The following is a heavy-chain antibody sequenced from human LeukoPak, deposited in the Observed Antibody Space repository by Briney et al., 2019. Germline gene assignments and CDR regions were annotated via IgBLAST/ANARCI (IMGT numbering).Heavy chain of an antibody. CDR1: GESFRGYY. Sequence: SETLSLTCAVYGESFRGYYWSWIRQPPRKGLEWIGEINHSESTNYNPSLKSRVTIAVDTSKNQFSLKLSSVTAADTAVYYCARAYCSSTSCRIWFDPWGQGTLVTVSS. CDR3: ARAYCSSTSCRIWFDP. D-gene: IGHD2-2*01. CDR2: INHSEST. V-gene: IGHV4-34*01. J-gene: IGHJ5*02.